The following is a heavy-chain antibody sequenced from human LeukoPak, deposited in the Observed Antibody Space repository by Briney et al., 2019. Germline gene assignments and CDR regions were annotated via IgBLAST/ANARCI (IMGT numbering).Heavy chain of an antibody. CDR2: IYYSGST. D-gene: IGHD4-11*01. CDR3: ARKTTVTDY. Sequence: PSETLSLTXTVSGGSISSSSYYWGWIRQPPGKGLEWIGSIYYSGSTYYNPSLKSRVTISVDTSKNQFSLKLSSVTAADTAVYYCARKTTVTDYWGQGTLVTVSS. CDR1: GGSISSSSYY. V-gene: IGHV4-39*01. J-gene: IGHJ4*02.